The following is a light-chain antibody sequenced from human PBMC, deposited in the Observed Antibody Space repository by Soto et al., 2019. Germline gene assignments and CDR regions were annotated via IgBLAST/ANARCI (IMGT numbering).Light chain of an antibody. Sequence: EIVLTHSPGTLSLSPGERATLSCRASQSVSSGYLAWYQQKPGQAPRLLIYGASTRATGIPDRFSGSGSGTDFTLTISRLEPEDFAVYYCQQYSSSPSITFGQGTRLEI. CDR2: GAS. J-gene: IGKJ5*01. V-gene: IGKV3-20*01. CDR3: QQYSSSPSIT. CDR1: QSVSSGY.